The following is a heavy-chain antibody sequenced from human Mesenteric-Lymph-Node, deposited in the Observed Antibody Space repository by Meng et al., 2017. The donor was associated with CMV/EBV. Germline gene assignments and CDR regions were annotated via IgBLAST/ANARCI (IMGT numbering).Heavy chain of an antibody. CDR3: AGGGHYYDIVTGYYSDFDY. Sequence: TFTGYYMHWVRQAPGQGLEWMGRINPNSGGTNYAQKFQGRVTMTRDTSISTAYMELSRLRSDDTAVYYCAGGGHYYDIVTGYYSDFDYWGQGTLVTVSS. CDR2: INPNSGGT. CDR1: TFTGYY. D-gene: IGHD3-9*01. J-gene: IGHJ4*02. V-gene: IGHV1-2*06.